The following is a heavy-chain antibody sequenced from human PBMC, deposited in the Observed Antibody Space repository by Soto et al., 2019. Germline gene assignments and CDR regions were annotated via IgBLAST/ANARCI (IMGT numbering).Heavy chain of an antibody. V-gene: IGHV1-18*01. CDR3: ARGGTPIDY. J-gene: IGHJ4*02. Sequence: QVQLVQSGAEVKKPGASVKVSCKTSGYTFTNFGLSWVRQAPGQGLEWMGWISAYNGNTNYAQNFQGRVTMTTDTPTSTAYMELRSLGSDDTAVYYWARGGTPIDYWGQGTLVTVSS. CDR2: ISAYNGNT. CDR1: GYTFTNFG. D-gene: IGHD3-16*01.